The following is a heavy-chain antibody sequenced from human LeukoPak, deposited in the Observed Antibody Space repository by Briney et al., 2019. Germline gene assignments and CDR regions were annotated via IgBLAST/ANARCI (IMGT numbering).Heavy chain of an antibody. V-gene: IGHV4-39*01. Sequence: SETLSLTCTVSGGSISSSSYYWGWIRQPPGKGLEWIGSIYYSGSTYYKPSLKSRVTISVDTSKNQVSLKLSSVTAADTAVYYCASLVVVITPGGFDPWGQGTLVTVSS. CDR1: GGSISSSSYY. J-gene: IGHJ5*02. CDR2: IYYSGST. CDR3: ASLVVVITPGGFDP. D-gene: IGHD3-22*01.